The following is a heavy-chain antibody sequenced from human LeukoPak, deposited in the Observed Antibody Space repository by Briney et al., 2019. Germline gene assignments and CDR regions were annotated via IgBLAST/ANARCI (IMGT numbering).Heavy chain of an antibody. Sequence: SETLSLTCTVSGGSISSYYWSWIRQPPGKGLEWIGYTYYSGSTNYNPSLKSRVTISVDTSKNQFSLKLSSVTAADTAVYYCARNPRDGYNEGQYYYYYYMDVWGKGTTVTVSS. CDR3: ARNPRDGYNEGQYYYYYYMDV. V-gene: IGHV4-59*01. CDR1: GGSISSYY. J-gene: IGHJ6*03. CDR2: TYYSGST. D-gene: IGHD5-24*01.